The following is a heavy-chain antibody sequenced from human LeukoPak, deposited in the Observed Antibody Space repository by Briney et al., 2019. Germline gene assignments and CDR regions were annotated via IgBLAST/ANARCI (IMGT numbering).Heavy chain of an antibody. J-gene: IGHJ5*02. D-gene: IGHD2-8*01. CDR1: GGPFSVYY. V-gene: IGHV4-34*01. Sequence: SETLSLTCAVYGGPFSVYYWSWIRQAPGKGLEWIGEINHSGSFNYNPSLKSRLLILVDTSKNQFSLKLSSVTAADTAVYYCASVTYCTTTSCHPLGWFYPWGQGTLVTVSS. CDR2: INHSGSF. CDR3: ASVTYCTTTSCHPLGWFYP.